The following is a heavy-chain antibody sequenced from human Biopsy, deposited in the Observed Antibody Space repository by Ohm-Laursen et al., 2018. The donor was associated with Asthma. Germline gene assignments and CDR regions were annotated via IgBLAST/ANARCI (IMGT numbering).Heavy chain of an antibody. CDR2: INPNSGVT. CDR3: ARGDSSNWSHYYFDY. V-gene: IGHV1-2*06. CDR1: GYIFTEYS. Sequence: GVSVKVSCKASGYIFTEYSMNWVRQAPGQGLEWMGRINPNSGVTKYAQQFQGRVTVTRDTSISTAFMELSRLRSDDTAVYYCARGDSSNWSHYYFDYWGQGTLVTVSS. D-gene: IGHD3-22*01. J-gene: IGHJ4*02.